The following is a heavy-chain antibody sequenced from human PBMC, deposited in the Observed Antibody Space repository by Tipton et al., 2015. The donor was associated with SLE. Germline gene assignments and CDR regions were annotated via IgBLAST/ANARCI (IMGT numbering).Heavy chain of an antibody. CDR2: IYSGGST. J-gene: IGHJ4*02. CDR1: GFTVSSNY. CDR3: AEDSSGYYYKG. Sequence: GSLRLSCAASGFTVSSNYMSWVRQAPGKGLEWVSVIYSGGSTYYADSVKGRFTISRGNSKNTLYLQMNSLRAEDTAVYYCAEDSSGYYYKGWGQGTLVTVSS. D-gene: IGHD3-22*01. V-gene: IGHV3-53*01.